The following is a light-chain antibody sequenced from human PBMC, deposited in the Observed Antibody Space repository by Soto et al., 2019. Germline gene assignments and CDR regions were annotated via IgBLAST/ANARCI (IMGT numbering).Light chain of an antibody. V-gene: IGKV4-1*01. CDR1: QSVLYSSNNKNY. J-gene: IGKJ2*01. CDR3: QQYYSTPYT. Sequence: DIVMTQSPDPLTVSLGERATINCKSSQSVLYSSNNKNYLAWYQQKPGQPPKVLIYWASTRESGVPDRFSGSGSGTYFTLTISSLQAEDVAVYYCQQYYSTPYTFGQGTKLEIK. CDR2: WAS.